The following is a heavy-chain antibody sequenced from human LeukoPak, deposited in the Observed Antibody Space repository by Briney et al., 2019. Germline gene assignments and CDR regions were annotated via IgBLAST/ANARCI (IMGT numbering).Heavy chain of an antibody. CDR2: IYTSGST. D-gene: IGHD3-10*01. CDR3: ARVSVYYYGSGSYAPYFDY. J-gene: IGHJ4*02. V-gene: IGHV4-4*07. CDR1: GGSISSYY. Sequence: PSETLSLTCTVSGGSISSYYWSWIRQPAGKGLEWIGRIYTSGSTNYNPSLKSRVTISVDTSKNQFSLKLSSVTAADTAVYYCARVSVYYYGSGSYAPYFDYWGQGTLVTVSS.